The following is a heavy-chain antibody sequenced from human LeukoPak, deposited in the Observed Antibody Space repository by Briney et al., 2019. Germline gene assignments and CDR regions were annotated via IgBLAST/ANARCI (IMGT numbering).Heavy chain of an antibody. J-gene: IGHJ4*02. CDR3: TRHYDDYVWGSYRSGYDY. V-gene: IGHV3-73*01. CDR2: IRSKANSYAT. D-gene: IGHD3-16*02. Sequence: PGGSLRLSCAASGFTFSGSAMHWVRQASGKGLEWVGRIRSKANSYATAYAASVKGRFTISRDDSKNTAYLQMNSLKAEDTAVYYCTRHYDDYVWGSYRSGYDYWGQGTLVTVSS. CDR1: GFTFSGSA.